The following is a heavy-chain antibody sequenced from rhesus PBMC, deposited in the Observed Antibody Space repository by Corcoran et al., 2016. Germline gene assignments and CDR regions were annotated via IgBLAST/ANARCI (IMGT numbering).Heavy chain of an antibody. CDR1: GFTFSGYG. J-gene: IGHJ4*01. CDR3: AKEFSSWPKNYYFDY. D-gene: IGHD6-13*01. Sequence: EVQLVETGGGLVQHGGSLKLSCAVSGFTFSGYGMSWVRQAPGKGLEWVSVINRGGDSTDYAESVKGRFTISRDNSRNTFSLQMNSLRAEDTAVYYCAKEFSSWPKNYYFDYWGQGVLVTGSS. CDR2: INRGGDST. V-gene: IGHV3S5*01.